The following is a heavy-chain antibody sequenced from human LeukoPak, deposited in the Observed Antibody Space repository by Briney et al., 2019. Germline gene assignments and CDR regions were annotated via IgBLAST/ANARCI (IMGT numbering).Heavy chain of an antibody. Sequence: SETLSLTCTVSGGSIGTYYWSWIRQPPGKGLEWIGYIYYSGSTNYNPSLKSRVTISVDTSKNQFSLKLSSVTAADTAVYYCARVIAGSYCGGDCLDYWGQGTLVTVSS. V-gene: IGHV4-59*01. CDR1: GGSIGTYY. CDR2: IYYSGST. CDR3: ARVIAGSYCGGDCLDY. J-gene: IGHJ4*02. D-gene: IGHD2-21*01.